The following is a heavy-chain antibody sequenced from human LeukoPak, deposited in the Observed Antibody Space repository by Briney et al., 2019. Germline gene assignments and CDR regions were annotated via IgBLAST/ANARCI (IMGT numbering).Heavy chain of an antibody. D-gene: IGHD3-10*01. V-gene: IGHV3-23*01. CDR3: ARAAMVRGVDYFDY. CDR2: ISNSGDST. Sequence: QPGGSLSLSCAASGFTFNSYAMSWVRQALGKGLEWVYVISNSGDSTYSADSVKGRFTISRDNSKNTLYLQMNSLRADDTAVYYCARAAMVRGVDYFDYWGQGTLVTVSS. J-gene: IGHJ4*02. CDR1: GFTFNSYA.